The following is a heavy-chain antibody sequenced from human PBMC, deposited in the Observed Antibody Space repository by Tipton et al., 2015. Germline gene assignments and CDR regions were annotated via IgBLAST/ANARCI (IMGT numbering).Heavy chain of an antibody. J-gene: IGHJ5*02. V-gene: IGHV1-69*01. Sequence: QSGPEVKKPGSSMKVSCKASGGTFRTDAISWVRQAPGQGLEWMGGIIPIFGSPNYAQKFQGRVTITADESTSTAHMELNSLKFEDTAVYYCARSLLEIFGVVQPGRFDPWGQGTLVTVSS. CDR1: GGTFRTDA. D-gene: IGHD3-3*01. CDR2: IIPIFGSP. CDR3: ARSLLEIFGVVQPGRFDP.